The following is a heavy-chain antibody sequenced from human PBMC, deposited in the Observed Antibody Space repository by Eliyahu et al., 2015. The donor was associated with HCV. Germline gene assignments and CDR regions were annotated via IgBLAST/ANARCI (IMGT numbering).Heavy chain of an antibody. Sequence: EVQLVESGGQLVQPGRSLRLSXAASGFPFKSYGMXWVRQAPGKGLEWVSGISWSGTTIGYVXSVKGRFTISRDNAKNSLYLQMNSLRPEDTAFYYCVRDLPYWTGSSRPYYKYYGMDVWGQGTTVTVSS. J-gene: IGHJ6*02. CDR1: GFPFKSYG. V-gene: IGHV3-9*01. D-gene: IGHD3/OR15-3a*01. CDR2: ISWSGTTI. CDR3: VRDLPYWTGSSRPYYKYYGMDV.